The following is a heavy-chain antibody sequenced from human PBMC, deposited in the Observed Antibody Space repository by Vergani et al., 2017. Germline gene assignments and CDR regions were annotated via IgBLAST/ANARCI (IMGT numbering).Heavy chain of an antibody. CDR2: ISAYNGNT. CDR3: ARVVQLERECYFDY. D-gene: IGHD1-1*01. V-gene: IGHV1-18*04. Sequence: QMQLVQSGAEVKKTGSSVKVSCKASGYTFTYRYLHWVRQAPGQGLEWMGWISAYNGNTNYAQKLQGRVTMTTDTSTSTAYMELRSLRSDDTAVYYCARVVQLERECYFDYWGQGTLVTVSS. J-gene: IGHJ4*02. CDR1: GYTFTYRY.